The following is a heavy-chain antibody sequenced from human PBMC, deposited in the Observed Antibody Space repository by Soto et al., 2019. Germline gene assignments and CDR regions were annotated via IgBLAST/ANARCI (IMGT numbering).Heavy chain of an antibody. CDR2: ISSSSSTI. CDR1: GFTFSSYS. CDR3: ARDQGYCSGGSCYHDAYYYYYGMDV. J-gene: IGHJ6*02. D-gene: IGHD2-15*01. Sequence: EVQLVESGGGLVQPGGSLRLSCAASGFTFSSYSMNWVRQAPGKGLEWVSYISSSSSTIYYADSVKGRFTISRDNAKNSLYLQKNSLSDEDTAVYYCARDQGYCSGGSCYHDAYYYYYGMDVWVQGTTVTVSS. V-gene: IGHV3-48*02.